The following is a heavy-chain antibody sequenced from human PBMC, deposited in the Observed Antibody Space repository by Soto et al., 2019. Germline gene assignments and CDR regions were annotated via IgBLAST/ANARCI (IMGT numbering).Heavy chain of an antibody. J-gene: IGHJ2*01. D-gene: IGHD3-16*01. V-gene: IGHV3-23*01. Sequence: EVQLLESGGGLARPGGSLRLSCVASGFIFSDYAMTWVRQAPGKELEWVGTISASGGNIEYTDSLKGRFTISRDNSKNTLYLQLNGLTADDTAVHYCAKVAGGLGYFDLWGRGTLVTVSS. CDR2: ISASGGNI. CDR1: GFIFSDYA. CDR3: AKVAGGLGYFDL.